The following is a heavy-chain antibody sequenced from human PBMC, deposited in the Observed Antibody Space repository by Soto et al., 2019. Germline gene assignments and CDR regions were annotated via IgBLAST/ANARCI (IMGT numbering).Heavy chain of an antibody. CDR2: ISYGGANK. CDR3: AKYSNKYSSSLRGRYFDY. D-gene: IGHD4-4*01. V-gene: IGHV3-30-3*02. Sequence: GGSLRLSCAVSGFTFNSHAMHWVRQAPGKGLEWVAVISYGGANKYYGDSVKGRFTISRDNSKNTLLLQMNSLGAEDTAVYYCAKYSNKYSSSLRGRYFDYWGQGIGVTVSS. J-gene: IGHJ4*02. CDR1: GFTFNSHA.